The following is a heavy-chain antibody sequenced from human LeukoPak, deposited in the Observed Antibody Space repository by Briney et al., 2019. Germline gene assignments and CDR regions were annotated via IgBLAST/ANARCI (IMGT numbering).Heavy chain of an antibody. D-gene: IGHD5-12*01. CDR3: ARDGGYPTTDEGFDP. J-gene: IGHJ5*02. CDR2: IFHTGRT. CDR1: GYSIGRDYY. V-gene: IGHV4-38-2*02. Sequence: SETLSLTCKVSGYSIGRDYYWAWLRQPPGKGLEWIGSIFHTGRTVYNPSYESRLTISMDTSKNELFLRLNSVTAADTAVYFCARDGGYPTTDEGFDPWGLGTLATVSS.